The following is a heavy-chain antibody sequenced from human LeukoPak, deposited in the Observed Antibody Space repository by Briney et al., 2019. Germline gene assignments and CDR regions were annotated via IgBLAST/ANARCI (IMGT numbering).Heavy chain of an antibody. CDR2: INAGNGNT. D-gene: IGHD3-22*01. CDR3: ARAYYDSSGYYSHWFDP. Sequence: GASVKVSCKASGYTFTSYAMHWVRQAPGQRLEWMGWINAGNGNTKYSRKFQGRVTITRDTSASTAYMELSSLRSEDTAVYYCARAYYDSSGYYSHWFDPWGQGTLVTVSS. V-gene: IGHV1-3*01. J-gene: IGHJ5*02. CDR1: GYTFTSYA.